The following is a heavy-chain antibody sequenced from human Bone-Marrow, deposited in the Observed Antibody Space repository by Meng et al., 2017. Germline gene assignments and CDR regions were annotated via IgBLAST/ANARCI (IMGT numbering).Heavy chain of an antibody. V-gene: IGHV3-7*01. Sequence: GGSLRLSCAASGFTFSSYWMSWVRQAPGKGLEWVANIKQDGSEKYYVDSVKGRFTISRDNAKNSLYLQMNSLRAEDTAVYYCARTIFGVAPNWFDPWGQGTLVTVS. D-gene: IGHD3-3*01. CDR1: GFTFSSYW. CDR2: IKQDGSEK. J-gene: IGHJ5*02. CDR3: ARTIFGVAPNWFDP.